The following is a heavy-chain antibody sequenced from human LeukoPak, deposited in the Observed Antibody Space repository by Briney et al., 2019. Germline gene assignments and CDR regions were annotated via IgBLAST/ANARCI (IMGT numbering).Heavy chain of an antibody. J-gene: IGHJ4*02. CDR2: ISGTSHLI. D-gene: IGHD3-3*01. V-gene: IGHV3-48*02. CDR1: GFTFSSYW. Sequence: GGSLRLSCAASGFTFSSYWMNWVRQAPGKGLEWVSYISGTSHLIYYADSVKGRFTISRDNAKNSLYLQMSSLRDGDTAVYYCVRDQFFSFDYWGQGTLVTVSS. CDR3: VRDQFFSFDY.